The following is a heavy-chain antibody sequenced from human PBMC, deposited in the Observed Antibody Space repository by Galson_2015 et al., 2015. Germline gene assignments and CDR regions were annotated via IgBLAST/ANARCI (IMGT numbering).Heavy chain of an antibody. CDR3: AKEEGGGSYLLGAFDI. CDR2: INSDGSTT. D-gene: IGHD1-26*01. V-gene: IGHV3-74*01. CDR1: GFTFSSYW. J-gene: IGHJ3*02. Sequence: SLRLSCAASGFTFSSYWMHWVRQVPGKGLVWVSRINSDGSTTTYADSVKGRFTISRDNSKNTLYLQMNSLRTEDTAVYYCAKEEGGGSYLLGAFDIWGQGTMVTVSS.